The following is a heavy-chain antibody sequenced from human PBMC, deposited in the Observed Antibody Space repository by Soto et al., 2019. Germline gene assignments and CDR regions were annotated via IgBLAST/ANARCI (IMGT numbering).Heavy chain of an antibody. CDR2: IVPMLGTP. CDR3: ARNGTYGSSLSQGAGMDV. V-gene: IGHV1-69*01. D-gene: IGHD3-10*01. CDR1: GGTFDNFI. J-gene: IGHJ6*02. Sequence: QVQLVQSGAEVKEPGSSVRVSCKASGGTFDNFIMNWVRQTPGRGLEWMGGIVPMLGTPTYAEKFKGRVTISATGSTGTMYMGVTRLISEDTAISYCARNGTYGSSLSQGAGMDVWGQGITVNVS.